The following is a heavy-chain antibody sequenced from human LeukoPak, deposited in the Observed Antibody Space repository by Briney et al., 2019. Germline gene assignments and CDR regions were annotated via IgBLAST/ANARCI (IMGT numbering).Heavy chain of an antibody. J-gene: IGHJ4*02. Sequence: ASVKVSCKASGYTFSDHHILWVRQAPGQGLEWMGWIHPNGHDTKYAQKFQGRMTMTTDTSISTAYMELNRVTSDDTAAYYCSGHYGPGPVWGQGTLITASS. V-gene: IGHV1-2*02. CDR2: IHPNGHDT. CDR1: GYTFSDHH. CDR3: SGHYGPGPV. D-gene: IGHD3-10*01.